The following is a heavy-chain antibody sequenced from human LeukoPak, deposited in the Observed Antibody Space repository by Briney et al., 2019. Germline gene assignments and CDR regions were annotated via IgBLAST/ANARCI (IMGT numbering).Heavy chain of an antibody. D-gene: IGHD2-2*01. V-gene: IGHV3-23*01. CDR1: GFTFSSYA. CDR2: ISGSGGST. Sequence: GGSLRLSCAASGFTFSSYAMSWVRQAPGKGLEWVSAISGSGGSTYYADSVKGRFTISRDNSKNTLYLQMSSLRAEDTAVYYCAKDSIVVVPAAMMGSFDYWGQGTLVTVSS. J-gene: IGHJ4*02. CDR3: AKDSIVVVPAAMMGSFDY.